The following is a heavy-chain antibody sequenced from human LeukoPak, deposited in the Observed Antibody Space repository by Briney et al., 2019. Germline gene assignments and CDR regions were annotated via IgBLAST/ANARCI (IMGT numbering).Heavy chain of an antibody. D-gene: IGHD2-15*01. CDR2: IYYSGST. V-gene: IGHV4-59*01. CDR1: GGSISSYY. Sequence: PSETLSLTCTVSGGSISSYYWSWIRQPPGKGLEWIGYIYYSGSTNYNPSLKSRVTISVDTSKNPFSLKLSSVTAADTAVYYCARASAATFDYWGQGTLVTVSS. CDR3: ARASAATFDY. J-gene: IGHJ4*02.